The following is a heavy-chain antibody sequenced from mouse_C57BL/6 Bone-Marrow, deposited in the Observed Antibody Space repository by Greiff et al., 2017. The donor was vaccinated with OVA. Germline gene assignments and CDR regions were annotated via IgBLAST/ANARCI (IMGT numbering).Heavy chain of an antibody. J-gene: IGHJ2*01. V-gene: IGHV1-55*01. CDR1: GYTFTSYW. Sequence: VQLQQPGAELVKPGASVKMSCKASGYTFTSYWITWVKQRPGQGLEWIGDIYPGSGSTNYNEKFKSKATLTVDTSSSTAYMQLSSLTSEDSAVYYCARMGAYYSPLFDYWGQGTTLTVSS. CDR3: ARMGAYYSPLFDY. D-gene: IGHD2-12*01. CDR2: IYPGSGST.